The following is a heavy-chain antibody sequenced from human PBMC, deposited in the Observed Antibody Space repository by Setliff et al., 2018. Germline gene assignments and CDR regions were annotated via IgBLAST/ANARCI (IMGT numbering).Heavy chain of an antibody. CDR2: IYYRGDT. Sequence: NPSETLSLTCTVSGGSISNGVYYWAWIRQPPGKGLEWIGRIYYRGDTYYNASLKSRLTLSVDTSKNQVSLNLRSVTAADTAVYYCARTGTYRYFDYWGQGTQVTVSS. CDR1: GGSISNGVYY. CDR3: ARTGTYRYFDY. J-gene: IGHJ4*02. D-gene: IGHD1-1*01. V-gene: IGHV4-39*01.